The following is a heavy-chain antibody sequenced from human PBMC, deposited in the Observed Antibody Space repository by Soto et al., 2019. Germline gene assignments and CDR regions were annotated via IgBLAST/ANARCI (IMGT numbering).Heavy chain of an antibody. J-gene: IGHJ4*02. V-gene: IGHV1-3*04. CDR2: INTGNGDT. D-gene: IGHD7-27*01. CDR3: ARGLTRLDY. CDR1: GYSFTHFE. Sequence: QVQLVQSGPEVKQPGASVRISCQASGYSFTHFEMHWVRQAPGQRLEWMGWINTGNGDTKYSQKFQCRVTFTRDTSASTAYLDLDGLTSDDTSFYFCARGLTRLDYWGQGTLVTVSS.